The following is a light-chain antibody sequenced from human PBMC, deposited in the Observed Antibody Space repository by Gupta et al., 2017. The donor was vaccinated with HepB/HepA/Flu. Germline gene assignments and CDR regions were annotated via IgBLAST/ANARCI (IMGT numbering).Light chain of an antibody. J-gene: IGLJ2*01. CDR1: PGTVTGGQY. Sequence: QAVVTQEPSLTVSPGGTVTLTCGSTPGTVTGGQYPYWFQQRPGQVPRTLIHDTNIKPSWTPARFSGSLLGGKAALTLSGAQPEDEAEYYCSLYYSGVLIFGGGTKLTVL. CDR3: SLYYSGVLI. CDR2: DTN. V-gene: IGLV7-46*01.